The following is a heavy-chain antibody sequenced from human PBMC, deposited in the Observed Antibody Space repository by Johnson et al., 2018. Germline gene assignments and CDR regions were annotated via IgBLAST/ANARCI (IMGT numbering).Heavy chain of an antibody. CDR2: ISNSGINT. D-gene: IGHD3-10*01. J-gene: IGHJ1*01. Sequence: QVQLVQSGGGVVQPGRSLRLSCAASGFSFSTYGMHWVRQAPGKGLEWVAIISNSGINTYYVDSVKGRFTISRDNSKETRYLQINSLRTEDTAVYYCASHFGSGTVGFFQDWGQGTLVTVSS. CDR3: ASHFGSGTVGFFQD. CDR1: GFSFSTYG. V-gene: IGHV3-30*03.